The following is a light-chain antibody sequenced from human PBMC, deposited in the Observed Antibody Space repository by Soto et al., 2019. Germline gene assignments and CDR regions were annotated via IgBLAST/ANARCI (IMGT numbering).Light chain of an antibody. CDR1: RDVGSD. CDR3: LQDYGDSWT. CDR2: AAS. Sequence: TQMTQSPLSLSASVGEKIIITCRASRDVGSDVSWYQQKPGQAPKLVIYAASNLYTGVPSRFSGRRSGTEFTLTISSLQPEYFASYYCLQDYGDSWTFGQGTKVEIE. J-gene: IGKJ1*01. V-gene: IGKV1-6*01.